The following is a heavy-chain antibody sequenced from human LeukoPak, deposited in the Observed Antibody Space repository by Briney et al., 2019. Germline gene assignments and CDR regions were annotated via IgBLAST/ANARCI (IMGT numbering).Heavy chain of an antibody. Sequence: SETLSLTCTVSGGSISSSSYYWGWIRQPPGKGLEWIGSIYYSGSTYYNPSLKSRVTISVDTSKNQFSLKPSSVTAADTAVYYCARDRGIAAAGTTDYWGQGTLVTVSS. J-gene: IGHJ4*02. CDR2: IYYSGST. D-gene: IGHD6-13*01. CDR3: ARDRGIAAAGTTDY. CDR1: GGSISSSSYY. V-gene: IGHV4-39*07.